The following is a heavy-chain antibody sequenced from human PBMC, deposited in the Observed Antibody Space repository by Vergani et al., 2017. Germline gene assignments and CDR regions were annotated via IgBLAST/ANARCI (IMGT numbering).Heavy chain of an antibody. D-gene: IGHD2-2*03. V-gene: IGHV4-34*01. CDR2: INHSGST. CDR3: ASATLEVDIVVVPVAVDI. Sequence: QVQLQQWGAGLLKPSETLSLTCAVYGGSFSGYYWSWIRPPPGKGLEWIGEINHSGSTNYKPSLKSRVTISVDTSKNQFSLKLSSVTAADTAVYYCASATLEVDIVVVPVAVDIWGQGTMVTVSS. CDR1: GGSFSGYY. J-gene: IGHJ3*02.